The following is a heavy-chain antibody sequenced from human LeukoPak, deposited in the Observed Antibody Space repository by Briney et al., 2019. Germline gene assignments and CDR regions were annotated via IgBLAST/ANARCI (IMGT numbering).Heavy chain of an antibody. D-gene: IGHD3-9*01. CDR3: ASALGTYYDILTGYLDQDY. V-gene: IGHV3-33*05. CDR2: IKYNGGNK. Sequence: PGGSLRLSCAASGFTFSSYGMRWVRQAPGKGLEWVAFIKYNGGNKYNADSVKGRFTISRDNSKHTLYLQMNSLRAEDTAVYYCASALGTYYDILTGYLDQDYWGQGTLVTVSS. J-gene: IGHJ4*02. CDR1: GFTFSSYG.